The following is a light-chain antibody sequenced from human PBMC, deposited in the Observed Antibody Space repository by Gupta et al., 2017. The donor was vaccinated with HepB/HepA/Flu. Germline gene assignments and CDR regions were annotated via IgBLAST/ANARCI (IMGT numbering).Light chain of an antibody. CDR3: QQEDDLPST. Sequence: DIQMTQSPSSLSASVGDRVTITCQASQDISNYINWYQQKPGKAPQLLIYGASSLETGVPFRFSGGSSGTIYTLTISGLQPEDFATYCCQQEDDLPSTFGQGTRLENK. J-gene: IGKJ2*01. CDR1: QDISNY. V-gene: IGKV1-33*01. CDR2: GAS.